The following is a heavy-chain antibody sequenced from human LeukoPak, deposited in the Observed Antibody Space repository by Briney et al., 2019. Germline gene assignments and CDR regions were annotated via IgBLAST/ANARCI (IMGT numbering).Heavy chain of an antibody. CDR2: ISGSGGST. V-gene: IGHV3-23*01. J-gene: IGHJ4*02. CDR1: GFTFSSYA. Sequence: GGSLRLSCAASGFTFSSYAMSWVRQAPGKGLEWVSAISGSGGSTYYADSVKGRFTISRDNSKNTLYLQMNSLRAEDTAVYYCASHATYYYDSSGWQNGYWGQGTLVTVSS. D-gene: IGHD3-22*01. CDR3: ASHATYYYDSSGWQNGY.